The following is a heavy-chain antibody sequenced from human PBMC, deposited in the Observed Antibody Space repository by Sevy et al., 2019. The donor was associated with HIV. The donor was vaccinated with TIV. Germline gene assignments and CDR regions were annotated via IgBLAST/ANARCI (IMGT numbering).Heavy chain of an antibody. CDR2: ISAYNGNT. CDR3: ARDLDGSSWFDY. Sequence: ASVKVSCKASGYTFTSYGISWVRQAPGQGLEWMGWISAYNGNTNYAQKLQGRVTMTTDTSTGTAYMELRSLRSDDPAVYYCARDLDGSSWFDYWGQGTLVTVSS. CDR1: GYTFTSYG. J-gene: IGHJ4*02. D-gene: IGHD6-13*01. V-gene: IGHV1-18*01.